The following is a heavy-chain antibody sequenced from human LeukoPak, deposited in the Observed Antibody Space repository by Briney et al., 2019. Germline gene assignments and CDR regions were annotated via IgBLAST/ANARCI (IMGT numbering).Heavy chain of an antibody. V-gene: IGHV3-48*04. Sequence: PGGSLRLSCAASGFTFSSYSMNWVRQAPGKGLEWVSYISSSSSTIYYADSVKGRFTISRDNAKNSLYLQMNSLRAEDTALYYCAKDLGYNWNFFDYWGQGTLVTVSS. J-gene: IGHJ4*02. CDR3: AKDLGYNWNFFDY. D-gene: IGHD1-7*01. CDR1: GFTFSSYS. CDR2: ISSSSSTI.